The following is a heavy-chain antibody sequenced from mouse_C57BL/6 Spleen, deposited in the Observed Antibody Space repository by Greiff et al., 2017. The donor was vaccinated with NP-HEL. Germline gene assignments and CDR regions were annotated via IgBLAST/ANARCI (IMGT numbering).Heavy chain of an antibody. D-gene: IGHD2-2*01. CDR2: IYPGDGDT. J-gene: IGHJ2*01. Sequence: VQLQQSGPELVKPGASVKISCKASGYAFSSSWMNWVKQRPGKGLEWIGRIYPGDGDTNYNGKFKGKATLTADKSSSTAYLQLSSLTSEDSAVYCCGRGEGYALFDDGGQGTTLTVAS. CDR3: GRGEGYALFDD. CDR1: GYAFSSSW. V-gene: IGHV1-82*01.